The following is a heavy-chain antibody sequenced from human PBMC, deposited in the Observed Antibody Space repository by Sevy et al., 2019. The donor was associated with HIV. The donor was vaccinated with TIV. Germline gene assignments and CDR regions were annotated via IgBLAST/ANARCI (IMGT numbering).Heavy chain of an antibody. D-gene: IGHD2-15*01. Sequence: GGSLRLSCAASGFTVSSNYMSWVRQAPGKGLEWVSVIYSGGSTYYADSVKGRFTISRDNSKNTLYLQMNSLRAEDTDVYYCARGGAIYCSGGSCPFDYWGQGTLVTVSS. J-gene: IGHJ4*02. V-gene: IGHV3-53*01. CDR1: GFTVSSNY. CDR2: IYSGGST. CDR3: ARGGAIYCSGGSCPFDY.